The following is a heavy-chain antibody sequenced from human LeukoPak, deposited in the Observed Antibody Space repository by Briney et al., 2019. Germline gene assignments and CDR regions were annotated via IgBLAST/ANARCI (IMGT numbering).Heavy chain of an antibody. Sequence: ESGPTLVNPTQTLTLTCTFSGFSLSTSGMCVSWIRQPPGKALEWLALIDWDDDKYYSTSLKTRLTISKDTSKNQVVLTMTNMDPVDTATYYRARLRNEMATPYYYGMDVWGQGTTVTVSS. CDR3: ARLRNEMATPYYYGMDV. CDR1: GFSLSTSGMC. D-gene: IGHD5-24*01. V-gene: IGHV2-70*01. CDR2: IDWDDDK. J-gene: IGHJ6*02.